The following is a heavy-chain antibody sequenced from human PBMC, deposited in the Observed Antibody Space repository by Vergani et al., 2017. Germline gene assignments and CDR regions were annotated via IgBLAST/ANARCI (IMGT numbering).Heavy chain of an antibody. V-gene: IGHV4-34*01. CDR2: IKHSGST. J-gene: IGHJ6*03. CDR3: ARGQVVVVPADIWYYYYMDV. Sequence: QVQLQQWGAGLLKPSETLSLTCAVYGGSFSGYYWSWIRQPPGKGLEWIGEIKHSGSTNYNPSLKSRVTISVDTSKNQFSLKLSSCTAADTAVYYCARGQVVVVPADIWYYYYMDVWGKGTTVTVSS. CDR1: GGSFSGYY. D-gene: IGHD2-2*02.